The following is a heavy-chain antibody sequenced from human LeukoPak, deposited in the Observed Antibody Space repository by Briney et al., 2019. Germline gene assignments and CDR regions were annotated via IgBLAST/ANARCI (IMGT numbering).Heavy chain of an antibody. J-gene: IGHJ4*02. CDR1: GFTFSSYS. V-gene: IGHV3-21*01. Sequence: GGSLRLSCAASGFTFSSYSMNWVRQAPGKGLEWVSSISSSSSYIYYADSVKGRFTISRDNSKNTLYLQMSSLRTEDTAVYYCAKDRGYSSGRGPIDSWGQGTLVTVSS. CDR3: AKDRGYSSGRGPIDS. CDR2: ISSSSSYI. D-gene: IGHD6-19*01.